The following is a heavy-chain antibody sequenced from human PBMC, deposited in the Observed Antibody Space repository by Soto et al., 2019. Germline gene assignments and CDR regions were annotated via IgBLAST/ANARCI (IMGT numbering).Heavy chain of an antibody. V-gene: IGHV4-59*01. CDR3: ARSAVAQPRSYYFDY. CDR1: GGSISSYY. D-gene: IGHD6-19*01. CDR2: IYYSGST. J-gene: IGHJ4*02. Sequence: QVQLQESGPGLVKPSETLSLTCTVSGGSISSYYWSWIRQPPGKGLEWIGYIYYSGSTNYNPSLKCRVTISVDTSKNQFSLKLSSVTAADTAVYYCARSAVAQPRSYYFDYWGQGTLVTVSS.